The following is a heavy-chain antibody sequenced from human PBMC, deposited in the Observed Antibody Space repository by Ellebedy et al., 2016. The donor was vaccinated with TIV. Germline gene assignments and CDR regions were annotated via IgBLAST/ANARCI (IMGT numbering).Heavy chain of an antibody. CDR3: ARDQGYDSSGYYRDY. CDR1: GFTVSSNY. J-gene: IGHJ4*02. V-gene: IGHV3-66*01. CDR2: IYSGGST. D-gene: IGHD3-22*01. Sequence: PGGSLRLSCAASGFTVSSNYMSWVRQAQGKGLEWVSVIYSGGSTYYADSVKGRFTISRDNSKNTLYLQMNSLRAEDTAVYYCARDQGYDSSGYYRDYWGQGTLVTVSS.